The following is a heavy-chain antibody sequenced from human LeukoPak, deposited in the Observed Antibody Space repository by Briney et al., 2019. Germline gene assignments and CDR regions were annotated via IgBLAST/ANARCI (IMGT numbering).Heavy chain of an antibody. CDR2: ISYDESDK. Sequence: GGSLRLSCAASGFAFSNYGMHWVRQAPGKGLEWVAVISYDESDKYYADSVKGRFTISRDNSKDTLYLQMNSLRPEDTAVYYCAKGVVAATNAAYYGMDVWGQGTTVTVSS. D-gene: IGHD2-15*01. J-gene: IGHJ6*02. CDR1: GFAFSNYG. V-gene: IGHV3-30*18. CDR3: AKGVVAATNAAYYGMDV.